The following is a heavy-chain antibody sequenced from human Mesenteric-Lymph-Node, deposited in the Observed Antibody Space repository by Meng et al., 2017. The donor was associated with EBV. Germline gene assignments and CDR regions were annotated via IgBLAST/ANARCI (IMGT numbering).Heavy chain of an antibody. CDR3: AAKRTTVDF. Sequence: QGQVQESGPGLVKPSETLSLTCTVSGGSIRSYYWSWIRQPPGKGLEWIGYIYYGGNANYNPSLKSRVTISLDTSKNQFSLNLSSVTAADTAVYYCAAKRTTVDFWGQGTLVTVSS. CDR2: IYYGGNA. J-gene: IGHJ4*02. CDR1: GGSIRSYY. D-gene: IGHD2/OR15-2a*01. V-gene: IGHV4-59*01.